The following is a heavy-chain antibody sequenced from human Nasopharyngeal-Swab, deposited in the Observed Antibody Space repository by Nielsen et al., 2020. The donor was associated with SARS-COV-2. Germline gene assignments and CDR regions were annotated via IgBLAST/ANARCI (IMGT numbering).Heavy chain of an antibody. V-gene: IGHV4-34*01. CDR3: ASQPGTANNGANWFDP. J-gene: IGHJ5*02. CDR2: INHSGRT. CDR1: GGSFSGYY. D-gene: IGHD1/OR15-1a*01. Sequence: SATLSLTCAVYGGSFSGYYWSWIRQPPGKGLEWIGEINHSGRTNYNPSLKRRVTISVDTSKNQFSLKLSSVTAADTAVYYCASQPGTANNGANWFDPWGQGTLVTVSS.